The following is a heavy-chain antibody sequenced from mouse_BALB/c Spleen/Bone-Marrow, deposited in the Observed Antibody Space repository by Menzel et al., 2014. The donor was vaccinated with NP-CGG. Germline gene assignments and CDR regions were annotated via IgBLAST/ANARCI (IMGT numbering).Heavy chain of an antibody. CDR3: VRSREYYFDY. CDR1: GFNIKDTY. V-gene: IGHV14-3*02. Sequence: VTLKVSGAELVKPGASVKLSCTASGFNIKDTYMHWVKQRPEQGLEWIGRIDPANGNTKYDPKFQGKATITADTSSNTAYLQLSSLTSEDTAVYYCVRSREYYFDYWGQGTTLTVSS. D-gene: IGHD1-1*01. CDR2: IDPANGNT. J-gene: IGHJ2*01.